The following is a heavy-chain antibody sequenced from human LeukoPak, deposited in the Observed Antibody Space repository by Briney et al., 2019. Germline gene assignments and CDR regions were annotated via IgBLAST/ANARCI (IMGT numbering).Heavy chain of an antibody. D-gene: IGHD3-22*01. CDR2: TYYRSKWYN. J-gene: IGHJ4*02. CDR3: AREGSSGYLFDY. Sequence: SQTLSLTCAISGDSVSSNSATWDWIRQSPSRGPEWLGRTYYRSKWYNDYAVTLKDRITINPDTSKNQFFLQLNSVTPEDTAVYYCAREGSSGYLFDYWGQGTLVTVSS. V-gene: IGHV6-1*01. CDR1: GDSVSSNSAT.